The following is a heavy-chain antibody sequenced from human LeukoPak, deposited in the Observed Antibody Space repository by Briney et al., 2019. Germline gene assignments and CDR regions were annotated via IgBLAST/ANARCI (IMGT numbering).Heavy chain of an antibody. J-gene: IGHJ4*02. D-gene: IGHD3-10*01. CDR1: GYTFTSYA. CDR2: INAGNGNT. V-gene: IGHV1-3*01. Sequence: GASVRVSCKASGYTFTSYAMHWVRQAPGQRLEWMGWINAGNGNTKYSQKFQGRVTITRDTSASTAYMDLSSLKSQDTAVYYCARDYHGSGSLTTFDYWGQGTLVTVSS. CDR3: ARDYHGSGSLTTFDY.